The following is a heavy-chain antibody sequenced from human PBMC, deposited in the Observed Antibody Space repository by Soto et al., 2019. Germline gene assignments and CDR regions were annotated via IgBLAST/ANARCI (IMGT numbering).Heavy chain of an antibody. CDR3: ARVRVTAAEYFYYYGMDV. J-gene: IGHJ6*02. V-gene: IGHV1-8*01. CDR1: GYTFASYD. Sequence: QVQLVQSGAEVKKPGASVKVSCKASGYTFASYDINWVRQATGQGLEWMGWVNPNSGNTGYAQRFQGRVTMTRNTSISTTYRELSSLRSEDTAVYYCARVRVTAAEYFYYYGMDVWGQGTTVTVSS. CDR2: VNPNSGNT. D-gene: IGHD4-4*01.